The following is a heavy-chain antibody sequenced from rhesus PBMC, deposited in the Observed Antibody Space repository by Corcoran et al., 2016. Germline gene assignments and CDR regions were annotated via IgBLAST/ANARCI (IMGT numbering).Heavy chain of an antibody. CDR3: AREIHPIHLFDY. CDR1: GYTFTDYY. Sequence: EVQLVQSGAEVKKPRASVKISCKASGYTFTDYYLHWVRQAPGKGLEWMGRFDPEVGEAIPAQKFQDRVTITADTSTDTASMELSSLRSEDTAVYYCAREIHPIHLFDYWGQGVLVTVSS. CDR2: FDPEVGEA. V-gene: IGHV1-111*02. J-gene: IGHJ4*01. D-gene: IGHD1-38*01.